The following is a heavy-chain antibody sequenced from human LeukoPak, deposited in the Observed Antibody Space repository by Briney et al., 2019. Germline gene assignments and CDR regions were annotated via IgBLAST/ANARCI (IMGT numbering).Heavy chain of an antibody. D-gene: IGHD5-24*01. CDR2: IYYSGST. CDR3: ARTRDGYNYGGPFDY. V-gene: IGHV4-39*07. Sequence: SETLSLTCTVSGGSIISSTSYWTWIRQPPGKGLEWIGNIYYSGSTFYNPSLKSRVTISVDTSKNQFSLKLSSVTAADTAVYYCARTRDGYNYGGPFDYWGQGTLVTVSS. J-gene: IGHJ4*02. CDR1: GGSIISSTSY.